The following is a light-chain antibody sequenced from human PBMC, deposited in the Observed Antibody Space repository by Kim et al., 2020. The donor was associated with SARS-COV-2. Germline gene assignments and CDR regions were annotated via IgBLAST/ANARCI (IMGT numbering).Light chain of an antibody. V-gene: IGKV3-11*01. CDR2: GAS. CDR3: QQRYIWPPRT. CDR1: QSVSSY. J-gene: IGKJ1*01. Sequence: SPGERATLSCRASQSVSSYLAWYQPKPGQAPRLLIYGASNRATGIPARFSGSGSGTDFTLTISCLDPEDFAVYYCQQRYIWPPRTFGQGTKVDIK.